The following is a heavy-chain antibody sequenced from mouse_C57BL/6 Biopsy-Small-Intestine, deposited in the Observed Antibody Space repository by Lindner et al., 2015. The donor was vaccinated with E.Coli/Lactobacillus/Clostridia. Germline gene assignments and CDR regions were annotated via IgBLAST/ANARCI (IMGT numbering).Heavy chain of an antibody. Sequence: VQLQESGAELVRPGTSVKMSCKAPGYTFTNYWIGWAKQRPGHGLEWIGDIYPGGGYTNYNEKFKGKATLTADKSSSTAYMQFSSLTSEDSAIYYCARTRGFDYWGQGTTLTVSS. CDR3: ARTRGFDY. CDR1: GYTFTNYW. CDR2: IYPGGGYT. J-gene: IGHJ2*01. V-gene: IGHV1-63*01.